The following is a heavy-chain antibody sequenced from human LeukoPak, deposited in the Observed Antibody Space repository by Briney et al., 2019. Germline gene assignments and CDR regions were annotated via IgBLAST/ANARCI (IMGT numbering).Heavy chain of an antibody. D-gene: IGHD1-26*01. CDR1: GFTFSSYS. CDR3: ARAVVGATNAFDI. J-gene: IGHJ3*02. CDR2: ISSSSSYI. Sequence: GGSLRLSCAASGFTFSSYSMNWVRQAPGKGLEWVSSISSSSSYIYYADSVKGRFTISRDNAKNSLYLQMNSLRAEDTAVYYCARAVVGATNAFDIWGRGTMVTVSS. V-gene: IGHV3-21*01.